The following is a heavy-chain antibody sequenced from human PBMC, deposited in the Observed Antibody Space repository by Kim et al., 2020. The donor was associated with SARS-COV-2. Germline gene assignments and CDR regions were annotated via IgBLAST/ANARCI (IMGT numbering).Heavy chain of an antibody. D-gene: IGHD3-22*01. J-gene: IGHJ4*02. CDR2: IWYDGSIE. V-gene: IGHV3-33*01. CDR1: GFTFNFFG. Sequence: GGSQRLSCAASGFTFNFFGMHWVRQAPGKGLEWVAVIWYDGSIEEYADSVKGRFTISRDNSKSTLYLQMNSLRAEDTAVYFCGRGDDSTGYLDYWGQGTLVTVSS. CDR3: GRGDDSTGYLDY.